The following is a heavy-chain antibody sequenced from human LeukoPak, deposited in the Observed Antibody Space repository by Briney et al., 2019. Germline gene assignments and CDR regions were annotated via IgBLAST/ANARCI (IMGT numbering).Heavy chain of an antibody. J-gene: IGHJ4*02. CDR2: IYYSGST. D-gene: IGHD1-26*01. Sequence: PSETLSLTSTVSGGSISSGDYYWSWIRQPPGKGLEWIGYIYYSGSTYYNPSLKSRVTISVDTSKNQFSLKLSSVTAADTAVYYCARGGVIVGATTYFDYWGQGTLVTVSS. CDR1: GGSISSGDYY. CDR3: ARGGVIVGATTYFDY. V-gene: IGHV4-30-4*01.